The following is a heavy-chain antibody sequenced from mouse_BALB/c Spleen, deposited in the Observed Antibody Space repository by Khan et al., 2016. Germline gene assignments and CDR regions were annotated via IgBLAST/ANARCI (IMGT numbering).Heavy chain of an antibody. D-gene: IGHD2-4*01. CDR1: GFTFSNYW. CDR3: TELDYDESMDY. V-gene: IGHV6-6*02. CDR2: ISMKSNNYAK. J-gene: IGHJ4*01. Sequence: EVQLEESGGGLVQPGGSMKLSCVASGFTFSNYWMNWVRQSPEKGLEWVAEISMKSNNYAKHYAVSGKGRFTISRDDSKSSVYLQMNNLRAEDTGIYYSTELDYDESMDYWGQGTSDTVSS.